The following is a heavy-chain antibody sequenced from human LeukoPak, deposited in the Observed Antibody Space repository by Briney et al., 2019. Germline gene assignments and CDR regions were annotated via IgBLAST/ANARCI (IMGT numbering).Heavy chain of an antibody. V-gene: IGHV4-59*01. Sequence: SETLSLTCTVSGGSISSYYWSWTRQPPGKGLEWIGYIYYSGSTNYNPSLKSRVTISVDTSKNQFSLKLSSVTAADTAVYYCARVRSNWFDPWAREPWSPSPQ. D-gene: IGHD2-15*01. J-gene: IGHJ5*02. CDR2: IYYSGST. CDR3: ARVRSNWFDP. CDR1: GGSISSYY.